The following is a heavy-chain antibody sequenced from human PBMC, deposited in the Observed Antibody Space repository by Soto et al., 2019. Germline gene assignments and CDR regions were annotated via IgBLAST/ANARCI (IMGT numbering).Heavy chain of an antibody. V-gene: IGHV3-15*01. CDR1: GFTFSNAW. Sequence: EVQLVESGGGLVKPGGSLRLSCAASGFTFSNAWMSWVRQAPGKGLEWVGRIKSKTDGGTTDYAAPVKGRFTISRDDSKNTLYLQMNSLKTEDTAVYHCTTDQTYYDFWSGYWEDYYYMDVWGKGTTVTVSS. J-gene: IGHJ6*03. CDR3: TTDQTYYDFWSGYWEDYYYMDV. CDR2: IKSKTDGGTT. D-gene: IGHD3-3*01.